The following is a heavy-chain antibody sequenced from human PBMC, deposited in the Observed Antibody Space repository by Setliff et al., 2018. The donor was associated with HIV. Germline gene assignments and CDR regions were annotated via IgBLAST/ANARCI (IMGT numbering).Heavy chain of an antibody. CDR3: VRDQIGDVQVAGTWGT. CDR2: INPSISEV. J-gene: IGHJ5*02. CDR1: GYKFTSYW. D-gene: IGHD6-19*01. Sequence: GESLKISCKDSGYKFTSYWVGWVRQMPGRGLEWMGFINPSISEVRYRPSLQGQVTMSVDKSISTAFLQWSSLAASDTAMYYCVRDQIGDVQVAGTWGTWGQGTLVTVSS. V-gene: IGHV5-51*01.